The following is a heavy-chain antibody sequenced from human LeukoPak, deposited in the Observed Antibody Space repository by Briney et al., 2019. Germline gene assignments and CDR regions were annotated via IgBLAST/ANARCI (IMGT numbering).Heavy chain of an antibody. CDR3: ARGRKNSGSYYNFNWFDP. J-gene: IGHJ5*02. CDR1: GFTSSSYE. Sequence: GGSLRLSCAASGFTSSSYEMNWVRQAPGKGLEWVSYISSSGSTIYYADSVKGRFTISRDNAKNSLYLQMNSLRAEDTAVYYCARGRKNSGSYYNFNWFDPWGQGTLVTVSS. V-gene: IGHV3-48*03. D-gene: IGHD3-10*01. CDR2: ISSSGSTI.